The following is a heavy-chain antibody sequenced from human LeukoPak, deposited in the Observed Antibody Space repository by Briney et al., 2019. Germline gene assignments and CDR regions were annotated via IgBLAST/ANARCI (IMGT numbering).Heavy chain of an antibody. CDR2: INHSGST. J-gene: IGHJ1*01. CDR3: ARGFRYSSSWYSYSEYFQH. V-gene: IGHV4-34*01. Sequence: SETLSLTCAVYGGSFSGYYWSWIRQPPGKGLEWIGEINHSGSTNYNPSLKSRVTISVDTSKNQFSLKLSSATAADTAVYYCARGFRYSSSWYSYSEYFQHWGQGTLVTVSS. D-gene: IGHD6-13*01. CDR1: GGSFSGYY.